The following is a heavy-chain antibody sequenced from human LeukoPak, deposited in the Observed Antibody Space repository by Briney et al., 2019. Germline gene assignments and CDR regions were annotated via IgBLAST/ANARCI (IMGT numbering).Heavy chain of an antibody. CDR2: IYYSGSI. CDR1: GGSISSYY. J-gene: IGHJ4*02. V-gene: IGHV4-59*12. CDR3: ARDRYYYDSSGQRYLDY. Sequence: SETLSLTCTVSGGSISSYYWSWIWQPPGKGLEWIGYIYYSGSINYNPSLKSRVTISVDKSKNQFSLKLSSVTAADTAVYYCARDRYYYDSSGQRYLDYWGQGTLVTVSS. D-gene: IGHD3-22*01.